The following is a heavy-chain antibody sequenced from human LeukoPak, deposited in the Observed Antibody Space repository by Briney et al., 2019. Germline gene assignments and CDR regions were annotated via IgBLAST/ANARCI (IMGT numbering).Heavy chain of an antibody. CDR2: INNSVST. D-gene: IGHD2-2*01. Sequence: SETLSLTCTVSGGSISRVSYYWSWIRQPAGKGLEWIGRINNSVSTNYNPSLNSRVTMSVDTSKNQFSLKLSSVTAADTAVYYCARERECSSTTCYDYYYMDVWGKGTTVTVSS. CDR3: ARERECSSTTCYDYYYMDV. J-gene: IGHJ6*03. V-gene: IGHV4-61*02. CDR1: GGSISRVSYY.